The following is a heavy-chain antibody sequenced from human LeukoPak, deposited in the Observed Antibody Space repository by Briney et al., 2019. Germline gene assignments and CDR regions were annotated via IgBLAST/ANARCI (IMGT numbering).Heavy chain of an antibody. Sequence: PGRSLRLSCAASGFTFSNYAMSWVRQAAGMGLEWVAVISYDGCNKYYADSVKGRFTISRDNSKNTLYLQMNSLRAEDTAVYYCARDGGLPMYSSSWTPYFDYWGQGTLVTVSS. CDR3: ARDGGLPMYSSSWTPYFDY. D-gene: IGHD6-13*01. CDR2: ISYDGCNK. CDR1: GFTFSNYA. V-gene: IGHV3-30*04. J-gene: IGHJ4*02.